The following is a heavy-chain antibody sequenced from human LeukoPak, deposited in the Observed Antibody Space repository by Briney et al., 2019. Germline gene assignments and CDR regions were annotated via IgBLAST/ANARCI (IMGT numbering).Heavy chain of an antibody. Sequence: SQTLSLTCTVSGDSIISGYSYWSWIRQPPGKGLEWIGYIYSSGNTYYNPSLKSLITMSVDTSKNQFSLKLSSVTAADTAVYYCARIYYDFWSGYQDAFDIWGQGTLVTVSS. CDR1: GDSIISGYSY. J-gene: IGHJ4*02. CDR2: IYSSGNT. V-gene: IGHV4-30-4*01. D-gene: IGHD3-3*01. CDR3: ARIYYDFWSGYQDAFDI.